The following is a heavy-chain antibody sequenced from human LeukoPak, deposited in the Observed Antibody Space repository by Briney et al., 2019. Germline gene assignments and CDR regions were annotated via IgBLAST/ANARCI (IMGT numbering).Heavy chain of an antibody. V-gene: IGHV3-9*01. CDR1: GFTFQDYA. Sequence: GGPLRLSCAASGFTFQDYAMHWVRQAPAQGLEWVSGISWNSGSIGYADSVKGRITISRDNAKNSLYLQMNSLRAEDTALYYCAKGGSMDVWGQGTAVTVSS. CDR3: AKGGSMDV. CDR2: ISWNSGSI. D-gene: IGHD6-13*01. J-gene: IGHJ6*02.